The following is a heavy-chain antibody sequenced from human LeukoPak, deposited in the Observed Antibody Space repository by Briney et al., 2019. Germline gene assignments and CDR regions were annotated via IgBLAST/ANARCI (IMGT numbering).Heavy chain of an antibody. CDR1: GYTFTSYA. CDR3: ARGSGTRYCSGGSCYYYYGMDV. Sequence: ASVKASCKASGYTFTSYAMHWVRQAPGQRLEWMGIINPSGGSTSYAQKFQGRVTMTRDTSTSTVYMELSSLRSEDTAVYYCARGSGTRYCSGGSCYYYYGMDVWGQGTTVTVSS. D-gene: IGHD2-15*01. CDR2: INPSGGST. V-gene: IGHV1-46*01. J-gene: IGHJ6*02.